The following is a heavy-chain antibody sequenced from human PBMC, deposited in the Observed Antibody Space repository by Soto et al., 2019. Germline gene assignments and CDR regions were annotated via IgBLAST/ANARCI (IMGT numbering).Heavy chain of an antibody. CDR2: IWCDGSNK. D-gene: IGHD3-3*01. Sequence: GGTLRVCYAASGVTFSNYVMQGIRQAPGKWLERAVVIWCDGSNKDVDFSVKGGFTISSDDCKNALYLLMIRLIADDTAVYYCATAFKLLDYEYYYYCIEGCGQGTTVT. CDR3: ATAFKLLDYEYYYYCIEG. V-gene: IGHV3-33*01. CDR1: GVTFSNYV. J-gene: IGHJ6*02.